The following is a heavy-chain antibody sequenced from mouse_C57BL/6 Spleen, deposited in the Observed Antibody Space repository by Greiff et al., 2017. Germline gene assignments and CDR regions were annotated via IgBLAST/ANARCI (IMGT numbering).Heavy chain of an antibody. V-gene: IGHV8-12*01. CDR2: FYWDADK. D-gene: IGHD1-1*01. J-gene: IGHJ2*01. Sequence: QVTLKVSGPGILQSSQTLRLTCSFSGFSLSTSGMGVSWICQPSGKGLEWLAHFYWDADKRSTPSLKRRLTISKETSRNQLFLEITRVDTADTATYYRARRASYGLDYWGQGTTLTVSS. CDR3: ARRASYGLDY. CDR1: GFSLSTSGMG.